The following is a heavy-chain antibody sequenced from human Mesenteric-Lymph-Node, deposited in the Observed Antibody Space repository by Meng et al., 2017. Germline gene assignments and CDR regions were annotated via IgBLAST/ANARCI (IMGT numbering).Heavy chain of an antibody. D-gene: IGHD6-19*01. V-gene: IGHV3-48*03. CDR2: ISSSGSTI. J-gene: IGHJ6*02. Sequence: GESLKISCAASGFTFSNYEMNWVRQAPGKGLEWVSYISSSGSTIYYADSVKGRFTISRDNAKNSLYLQMNSLRAEDTAVYYCARDGKQWLVLGAYYYYGMDVWGQGTTVTVSS. CDR3: ARDGKQWLVLGAYYYYGMDV. CDR1: GFTFSNYE.